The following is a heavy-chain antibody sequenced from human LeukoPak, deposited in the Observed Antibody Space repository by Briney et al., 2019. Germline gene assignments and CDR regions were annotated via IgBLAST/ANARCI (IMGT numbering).Heavy chain of an antibody. D-gene: IGHD1-26*01. Sequence: PGGSLRLSCATSGFTFSIYWMNWVRQAPGKGLEWVANIKHDGSEKYYVDSVKGRFTISRDNAKNSLYLQMNSLRAEDTAVYYCARDSGIVGATFLRHDAFDIWGQGTMVTVSS. CDR2: IKHDGSEK. CDR1: GFTFSIYW. J-gene: IGHJ3*02. V-gene: IGHV3-7*01. CDR3: ARDSGIVGATFLRHDAFDI.